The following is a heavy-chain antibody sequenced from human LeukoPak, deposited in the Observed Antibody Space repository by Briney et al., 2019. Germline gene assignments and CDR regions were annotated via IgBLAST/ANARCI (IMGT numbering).Heavy chain of an antibody. D-gene: IGHD3-3*01. CDR1: GDSISSTRYY. Sequence: PSETLPLTCTVSGDSISSTRYYWGWIRQPPGKGLEWIANIYYSGSTYYNPSLKSRVTISVDTSKNQFSLKLTSVTAADTAVYYCARQYDFWSGLNNWFDPWGQGTLVTVSS. CDR2: IYYSGST. J-gene: IGHJ5*02. CDR3: ARQYDFWSGLNNWFDP. V-gene: IGHV4-39*01.